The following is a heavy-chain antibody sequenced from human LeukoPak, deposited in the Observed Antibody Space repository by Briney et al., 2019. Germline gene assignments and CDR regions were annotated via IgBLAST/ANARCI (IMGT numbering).Heavy chain of an antibody. CDR3: AKRSRRLTIVRGVPREDV. CDR2: ISGSGGST. CDR1: GFTFSSYA. J-gene: IGHJ6*02. D-gene: IGHD3-10*01. Sequence: GGSLRLSCAAYGFTFSSYAMSWVRQAPGKGLEWVSAISGSGGSTYYADSVKGRFTISRDNSKNTLYLQMNSLRAEDTAVYYCAKRSRRLTIVRGVPREDVWGQGTTVTVSS. V-gene: IGHV3-23*01.